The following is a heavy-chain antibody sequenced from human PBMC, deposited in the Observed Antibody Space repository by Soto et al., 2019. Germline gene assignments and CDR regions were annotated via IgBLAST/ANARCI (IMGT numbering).Heavy chain of an antibody. V-gene: IGHV3-23*01. CDR2: ASGSGSGT. J-gene: IGHJ4*02. Sequence: GGSLRLSCAASGFTFSDFAMAWVRQAPGKGLEWVSSASGSGSGTYYADSVKGRFTISRDNSKNTLFLHMTNLRAGDTALYFCAKGRPGVAAAPDYWGQGTLVTVS. CDR1: GFTFSDFA. D-gene: IGHD2-21*01. CDR3: AKGRPGVAAAPDY.